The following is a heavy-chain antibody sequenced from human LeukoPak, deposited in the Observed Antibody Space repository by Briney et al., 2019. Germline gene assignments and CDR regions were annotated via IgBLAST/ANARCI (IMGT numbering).Heavy chain of an antibody. D-gene: IGHD3-9*01. CDR3: AKTRNILTGYYSLDY. CDR1: GFTFSSYG. Sequence: GGSLRLSCAASGFTFSSYGMSWVRQAPGKGLEWVSAISGSGGSTYYADSVKGRFTISRDNSKNTLYLQMNSLRAEDTAVYYCAKTRNILTGYYSLDYWGQGTLVTVSS. V-gene: IGHV3-23*01. J-gene: IGHJ4*02. CDR2: ISGSGGST.